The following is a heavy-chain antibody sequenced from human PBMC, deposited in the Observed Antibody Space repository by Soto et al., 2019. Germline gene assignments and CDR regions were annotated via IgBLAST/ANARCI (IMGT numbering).Heavy chain of an antibody. CDR3: ARDLRYANGGTVTTLVSAFDI. D-gene: IGHD4-17*01. V-gene: IGHV1-46*03. J-gene: IGHJ3*02. Sequence: ASVKVSCKASGYTFTSYYMHWVRQAPGQGLEWMGIINPSGGSTSYAQKFQGRVTMTRDTSTSTVYMELSSLRSEDTAVYYCARDLRYANGGTVTTLVSAFDIWGQGTMVTVSS. CDR1: GYTFTSYY. CDR2: INPSGGST.